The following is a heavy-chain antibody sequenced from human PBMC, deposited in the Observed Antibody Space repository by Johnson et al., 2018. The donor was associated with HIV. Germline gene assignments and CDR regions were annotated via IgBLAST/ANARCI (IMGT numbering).Heavy chain of an antibody. V-gene: IGHV3-15*01. CDR3: TTDGGLGSFDI. D-gene: IGHD7-27*01. CDR1: GFTFSSYG. CDR2: IKSEVDDGTT. J-gene: IGHJ3*02. Sequence: EVQLVESGGGLVQPGGSLRLSCAASGFTFSSYGMHWVRQAPGKGLEWVGRIKSEVDDGTTDYAAPVKGRFAISRDDSKHMLYLHMNSLKTEDTAVYYCTTDGGLGSFDIWGQGTMVAVSS.